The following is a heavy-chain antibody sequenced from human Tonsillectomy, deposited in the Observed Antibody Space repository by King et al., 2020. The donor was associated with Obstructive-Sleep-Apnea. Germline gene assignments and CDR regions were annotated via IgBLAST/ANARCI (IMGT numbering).Heavy chain of an antibody. CDR2: IIPIFGTA. D-gene: IGHD4-17*01. V-gene: IGHV1-69*01. CDR1: GGTFNSYA. J-gene: IGHJ6*02. Sequence: VQLVESGAEVKKPGSSVKVSCKASGGTFNSYAISWVRQAPGQGLEWMGGIIPIFGTANYEQKFQGRVTIIADESTSTAYMELSSLRSDDTAVYYCARRRGARSYGDYLGNYYYGLDVWGQGTTVTVSS. CDR3: ARRRGARSYGDYLGNYYYGLDV.